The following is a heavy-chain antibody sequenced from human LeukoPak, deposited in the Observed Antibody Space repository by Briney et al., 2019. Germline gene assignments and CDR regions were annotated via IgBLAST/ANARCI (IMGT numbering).Heavy chain of an antibody. CDR2: IYYSGST. CDR3: ARDYLNAFDI. Sequence: SETLSLTCTVSGGSISSYYWSWIRQPPGKGLEWIGYIYYSGSTSYNPSFKSRVTISVDTSKNQFSLKLSSVTAADTAVYYCARDYLNAFDIWGQGTMVTVSS. V-gene: IGHV4-59*01. CDR1: GGSISSYY. J-gene: IGHJ3*02.